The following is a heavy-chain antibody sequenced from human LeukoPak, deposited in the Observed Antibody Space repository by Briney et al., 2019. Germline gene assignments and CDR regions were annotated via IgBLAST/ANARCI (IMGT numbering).Heavy chain of an antibody. CDR2: ISHDGGND. V-gene: IGHV3-30*04. Sequence: GGSLRLSCAASGLTFRNHAIHWVRQAPGKGLEWVTVISHDGGNDYYRDSVKGRFTISRDNSRNTVFLQMNSLRPGDTAVYYCVGGPAYYNMDVWGKGTTVTVSS. J-gene: IGHJ6*03. CDR1: GLTFRNHA. D-gene: IGHD3-16*01. CDR3: VGGPAYYNMDV.